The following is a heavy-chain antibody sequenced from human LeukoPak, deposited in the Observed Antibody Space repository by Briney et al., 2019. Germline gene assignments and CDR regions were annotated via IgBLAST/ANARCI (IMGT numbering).Heavy chain of an antibody. CDR2: ISGSGGST. CDR3: AKRYCSSTSCYRLPGNDY. J-gene: IGHJ4*02. Sequence: GGSLRLSCAASGFTFSSYAMSWVRQAPGKGLEWVSAISGSGGSTYYADSVKGRFTISRDNSKNTLHLQMNSLRAEDTAVYYCAKRYCSSTSCYRLPGNDYWGQGTLVTVSS. CDR1: GFTFSSYA. V-gene: IGHV3-23*01. D-gene: IGHD2-2*01.